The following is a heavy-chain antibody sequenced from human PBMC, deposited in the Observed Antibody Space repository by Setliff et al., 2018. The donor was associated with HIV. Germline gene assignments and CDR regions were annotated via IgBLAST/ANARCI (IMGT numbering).Heavy chain of an antibody. V-gene: IGHV3-7*01. CDR2: VNPDGSEA. CDR3: VKDVLKFWSGSGALDL. D-gene: IGHD3-3*01. J-gene: IGHJ5*02. CDR1: GFTFSKYW. Sequence: PGGSLRLSCAASGFTFSKYWMSWVRQAPGKGLEWVASVNPDGSEASSVGSMKGRFNILRDDSKKTAYLQMNSLRADDTAVYYCVKDVLKFWSGSGALDLWGPGTLVTVSS.